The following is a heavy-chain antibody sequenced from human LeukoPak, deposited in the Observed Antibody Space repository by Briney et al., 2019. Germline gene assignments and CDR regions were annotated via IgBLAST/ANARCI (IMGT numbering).Heavy chain of an antibody. D-gene: IGHD2-8*01. CDR2: INHSGST. CDR1: GGSFSGYY. CDR3: ASGQWARRYYYYMDV. J-gene: IGHJ6*03. Sequence: SEPLSLTFAVYGGSFSGYYWSWIRQPPGKGLEWIWEINHSGSTNYNPSLKSRVTISVDTSKNQFSLKLSSVTAADTAVYYCASGQWARRYYYYMDVWGKGTTVTVSS. V-gene: IGHV4-34*01.